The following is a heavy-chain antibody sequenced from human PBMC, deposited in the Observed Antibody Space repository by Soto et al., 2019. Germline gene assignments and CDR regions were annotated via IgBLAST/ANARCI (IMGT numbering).Heavy chain of an antibody. CDR3: AKTYDGSGQPSHWFAP. D-gene: IGHD3-22*01. CDR1: GYTFTGYY. CDR2: INPNSGGT. V-gene: IGHV1-2*02. J-gene: IGHJ5*02. Sequence: GASVKVSCKASGYTFTGYYMHWVRQAPGQGLEWMGWINPNSGGTNYAQKFQGRVTLTRDTSITTAYMDLSSLRSDDTATYYCAKTYDGSGQPSHWFAPWGQGTPVTVSS.